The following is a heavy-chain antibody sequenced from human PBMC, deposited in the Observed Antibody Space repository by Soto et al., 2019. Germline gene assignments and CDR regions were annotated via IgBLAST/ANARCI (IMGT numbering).Heavy chain of an antibody. J-gene: IGHJ4*02. D-gene: IGHD6-19*01. V-gene: IGHV1-18*01. CDR2: ISGYNGNT. CDR1: GYTLSNYA. CDR3: ARDTTYSSGWNFDC. Sequence: QVQLVQSGAEVKKPGASVKVSCKASGYTLSNYAITWVRQAPGQGLEWMGWISGYNGNTNYAQKLQGRVTMTTDTSRRAVDMELRSLRSDDTAVYYCARDTTYSSGWNFDCWGQGTLVTVSS.